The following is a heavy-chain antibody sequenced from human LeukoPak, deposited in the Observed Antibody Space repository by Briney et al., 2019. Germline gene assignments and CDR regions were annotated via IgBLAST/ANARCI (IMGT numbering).Heavy chain of an antibody. D-gene: IGHD1-7*01. Sequence: GGSLRLSCAASGFTFSSYGMHWVRQAPGKGLEWVAFIRYDGSNKYYADSVKGRFTISRDNSKNTLYLQMKSLRAEDTAVYYCATPITGTHVFDYWGHGTLVTVSS. CDR2: IRYDGSNK. J-gene: IGHJ4*01. CDR3: ATPITGTHVFDY. V-gene: IGHV3-30*02. CDR1: GFTFSSYG.